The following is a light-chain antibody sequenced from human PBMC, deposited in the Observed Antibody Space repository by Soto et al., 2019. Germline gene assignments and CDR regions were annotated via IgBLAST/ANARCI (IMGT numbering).Light chain of an antibody. CDR3: CSYAGSYTFV. J-gene: IGLJ1*01. CDR2: DVS. V-gene: IGLV2-11*01. CDR1: SSDVGVYNY. Sequence: VSGSPGQSATISCTGTSSDVGVYNYVSWYQQYPGKAPKIMIYDVSKRPSGVPDRFSGSKSDNTASLAISGLQAEDEADYYCCSYAGSYTFVFGIGTKVTVL.